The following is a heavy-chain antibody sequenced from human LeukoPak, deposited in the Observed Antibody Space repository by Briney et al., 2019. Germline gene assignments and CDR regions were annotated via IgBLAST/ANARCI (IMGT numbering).Heavy chain of an antibody. J-gene: IGHJ4*02. CDR3: ARAPGGNPTTHYFDY. CDR2: IYYSGST. CDR1: GGSISSSSYY. D-gene: IGHD1-14*01. V-gene: IGHV4-39*07. Sequence: SETLSLTCTVSGGSISSSSYYWGWIRQPPGKGLEWIGSIYYSGSTYYNPSLMSRVTISVDTSKNQFSLKLSSVTAADTALYYCARAPGGNPTTHYFDYWGQGTLVTVSS.